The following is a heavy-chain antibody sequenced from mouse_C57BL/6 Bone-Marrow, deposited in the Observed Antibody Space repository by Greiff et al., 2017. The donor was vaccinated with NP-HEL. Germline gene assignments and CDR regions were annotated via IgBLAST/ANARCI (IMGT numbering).Heavy chain of an antibody. CDR2: ISDGGSYT. J-gene: IGHJ2*01. CDR1: GFTFSSYA. Sequence: EVQGVESGGGLVKPGGSLKLSCAASGFTFSSYAMSWVRQTPEKRLEWVATISDGGSYTYYPDNVKGRFTISRDNAKNNLYLQMSHLKSEDTAMYYCARDRGYYYGSSPDYGGQGTTLTVSA. CDR3: ARDRGYYYGSSPDY. V-gene: IGHV5-4*01. D-gene: IGHD1-1*01.